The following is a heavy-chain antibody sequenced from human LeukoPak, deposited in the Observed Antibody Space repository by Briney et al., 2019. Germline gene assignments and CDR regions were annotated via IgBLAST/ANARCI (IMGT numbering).Heavy chain of an antibody. D-gene: IGHD3-10*01. CDR1: GFTFNNYY. CDR2: IHGTDGAT. V-gene: IGHV3-23*01. Sequence: PGTSLRLSCAASGFTFNNYYMTWVCQAPGKGLEWVSTIHGTDGATYYADSVKGRFTISRDNSKNTLSLQMNNLRTEDTAKYYCVKDRSVVRGEYFDLWGQGTLVTVSS. CDR3: VKDRSVVRGEYFDL. J-gene: IGHJ4*02.